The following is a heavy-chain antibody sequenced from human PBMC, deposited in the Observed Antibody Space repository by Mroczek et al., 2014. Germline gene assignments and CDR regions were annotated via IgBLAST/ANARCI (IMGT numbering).Heavy chain of an antibody. CDR1: GGTFSSYA. D-gene: IGHD6-6*01. CDR2: IIPIFGTA. Sequence: QVQLVESGAEVKKPGSSVKVSCKASGGTFSSYAISWVRQAPGQGLEWMGGIIPIFGTANYAQKFQGRVTITADESTSTAYMXLSSLRSEDTAVYYCASGRLIAARPGYYYYMDVVGQRDPRSPVSS. J-gene: IGHJ6*03. CDR3: ASGRLIAARPGYYYYMDV. V-gene: IGHV1-69*01.